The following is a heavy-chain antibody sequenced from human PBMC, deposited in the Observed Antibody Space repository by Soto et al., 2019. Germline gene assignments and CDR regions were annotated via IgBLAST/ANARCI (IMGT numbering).Heavy chain of an antibody. J-gene: IGHJ6*03. CDR2: LRGNGEST. V-gene: IGHV3-23*01. CDR1: GFTFRNFA. Sequence: EVQLLESGGGLVQHGGSLRLSCAASGFTFRNFAMSWVRQAPGKGLEWVSALRGNGESTYSADSVKGRFTISRDNSKNRLYLQMNSLRAEDTALYYCTKDPGCDYYYYMDVWGKGTMVTVSS. CDR3: TKDPGCDYYYYMDV.